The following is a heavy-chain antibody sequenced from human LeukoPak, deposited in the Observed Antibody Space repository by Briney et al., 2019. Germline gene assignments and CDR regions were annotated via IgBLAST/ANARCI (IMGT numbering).Heavy chain of an antibody. CDR3: ARAYFHSNPPFDWSPEGPFDY. CDR1: GYTFTGYY. J-gene: IGHJ4*02. V-gene: IGHV1-2*02. CDR2: INPNSGGT. Sequence: GASVKVSCKASGYTFTGYYVHWVRQAPGQGLEWMGWINPNSGGTNYAQKFQGRVTMTRDTSISTAYMELSRLRSDDTAVYYCARAYFHSNPPFDWSPEGPFDYWGQGTLVTVSS. D-gene: IGHD3-9*01.